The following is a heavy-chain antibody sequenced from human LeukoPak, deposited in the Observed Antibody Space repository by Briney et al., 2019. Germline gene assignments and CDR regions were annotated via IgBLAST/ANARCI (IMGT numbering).Heavy chain of an antibody. CDR2: IYYSGST. J-gene: IGHJ3*02. CDR3: ARAEPAAKYALDI. V-gene: IGHV4-30-4*01. CDR1: GGSISSGDYY. Sequence: SETLSLTCTVSGGSISSGDYYWSWIRQPPGTGLEWIGYIYYSGSTYYNPSLKSRVTISVDTTKNQFSLKLSSVTAADTAVYYCARAEPAAKYALDIWGQGTMVTVSS. D-gene: IGHD2-2*01.